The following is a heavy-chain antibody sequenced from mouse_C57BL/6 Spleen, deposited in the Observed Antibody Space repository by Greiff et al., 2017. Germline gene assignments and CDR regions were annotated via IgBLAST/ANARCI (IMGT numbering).Heavy chain of an antibody. Sequence: QVQLQQSGAELVKPGASVKLSCKASGYTFTSYWMQWVKQRPGQGLEWIGEIDPSDSYTNYNQKFKGKATLTVDTSSSTAYMQLSSLTSEDSAVSYCARWGITVLDYWGQGTTLTVSS. J-gene: IGHJ2*01. D-gene: IGHD1-1*01. CDR2: IDPSDSYT. CDR1: GYTFTSYW. V-gene: IGHV1-50*01. CDR3: ARWGITVLDY.